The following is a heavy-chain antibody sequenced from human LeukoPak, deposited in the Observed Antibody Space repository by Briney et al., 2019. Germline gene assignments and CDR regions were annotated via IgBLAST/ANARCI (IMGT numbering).Heavy chain of an antibody. CDR1: GYTFTSYA. CDR3: ARVVDVNSYGLFDY. Sequence: ASVKVSCKASGYTFTSYAMHWVRQAPGQMLEWRGWINAGNGNTKYSQKFQGRVTITRDTSASTAYMELSSLRSEDTAVYYCARVVDVNSYGLFDYWGQGTLVTVSS. V-gene: IGHV1-3*01. CDR2: INAGNGNT. D-gene: IGHD5-18*01. J-gene: IGHJ4*02.